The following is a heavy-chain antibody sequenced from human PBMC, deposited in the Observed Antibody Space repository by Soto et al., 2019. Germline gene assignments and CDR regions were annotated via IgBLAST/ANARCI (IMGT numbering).Heavy chain of an antibody. CDR2: IYYSGST. J-gene: IGHJ4*02. CDR3: ARGLQTKRGYSYGPGFDY. V-gene: IGHV4-59*01. Sequence: PSETLSLTCTVSGGSISSYYWSWIRQPPGKGLEWIGYIYYSGSTNYNPSLKSRVTISVDTSKNQFSLRLSSVTAADTAVYYCARGLQTKRGYSYGPGFDYWGQGTLVTVSS. D-gene: IGHD5-18*01. CDR1: GGSISSYY.